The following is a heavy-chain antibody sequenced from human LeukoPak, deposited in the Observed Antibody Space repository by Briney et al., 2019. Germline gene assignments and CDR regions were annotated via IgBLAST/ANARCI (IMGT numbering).Heavy chain of an antibody. V-gene: IGHV3-48*04. Sequence: GGSLRLSCAASGFTFSSYSMNWVRQAPGKGLEWVSYISSSSSTIYYADSVKGRFTISRDNAKNSLYPQMNSLRAEDTAVYYCARGGSTIDYWGQGTLVTVSS. CDR1: GFTFSSYS. CDR2: ISSSSSTI. D-gene: IGHD2-2*01. CDR3: ARGGSTIDY. J-gene: IGHJ4*02.